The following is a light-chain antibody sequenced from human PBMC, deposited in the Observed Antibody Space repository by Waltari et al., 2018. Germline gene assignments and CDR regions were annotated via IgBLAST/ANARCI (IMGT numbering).Light chain of an antibody. J-gene: IGLJ2*01. CDR2: GNA. CDR1: SSNIGAGYD. V-gene: IGLV1-40*01. Sequence: QSVLTQPPSVSGAPGQRVTISCTGSSSNIGAGYDVLWYQQLPGTAPKLLIYGNANRPSGVPDRFSGHKSGAAASLAITGLQVDDEADYYCQSYDSSLSAVVFGGGTKLTVL. CDR3: QSYDSSLSAVV.